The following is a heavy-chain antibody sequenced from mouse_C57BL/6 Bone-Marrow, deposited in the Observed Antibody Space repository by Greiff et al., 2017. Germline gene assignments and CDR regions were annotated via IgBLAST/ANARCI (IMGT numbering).Heavy chain of an antibody. V-gene: IGHV5-2*01. J-gene: IGHJ4*01. CDR3: ARGAWDYYAMDY. CDR2: INSDGGST. Sequence: EVQGVESGGGLVQPGESLKLSCESNEYEFPSHDMSWVRKTPEKRLELVAAINSDGGSTYYPDTMERRFIISRDNTKKTLYLQMSRLRSEDTALYYCARGAWDYYAMDYWGQGTSVTVSS. CDR1: EYEFPSHD.